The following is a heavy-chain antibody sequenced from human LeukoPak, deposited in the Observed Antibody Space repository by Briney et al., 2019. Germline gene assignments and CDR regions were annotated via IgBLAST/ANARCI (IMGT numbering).Heavy chain of an antibody. J-gene: IGHJ1*01. CDR1: GGTFSSYA. CDR3: ARAPPPTSSIDQYFHH. D-gene: IGHD2-2*01. Sequence: ASVKLPCKASGGTFSSYAISWVRHPPGQGLEWVREIIPILGVVNYAQKFQGRVTITADKSTSTAYMELSSLRSEDTAVYYCARAPPPTSSIDQYFHHWGQGTLVTVSS. V-gene: IGHV1-69*04. CDR2: IIPILGVV.